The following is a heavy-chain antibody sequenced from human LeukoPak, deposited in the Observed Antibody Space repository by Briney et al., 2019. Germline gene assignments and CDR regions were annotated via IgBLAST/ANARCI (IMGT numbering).Heavy chain of an antibody. CDR3: ARDYFYYDSSGYDY. V-gene: IGHV1-2*02. CDR1: GYTFTGYY. D-gene: IGHD3-22*01. Sequence: ASVKVSCKASGYTFTGYYMHWVRQAPGQGLEWMGWINPNSGGTNYAQKFQGRVTMTRDTSISTAYMELSRLRSDDTAVYYCARDYFYYDSSGYDYWGQGTLVTVSS. CDR2: INPNSGGT. J-gene: IGHJ4*02.